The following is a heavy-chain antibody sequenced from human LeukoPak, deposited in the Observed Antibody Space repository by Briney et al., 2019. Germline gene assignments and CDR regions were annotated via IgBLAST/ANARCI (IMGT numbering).Heavy chain of an antibody. Sequence: ASVHVSYKASGYTFTSYYMHWVGLAPGQGLEWLGIINPSGCSTSYAQKFQGRVTMTKDTSTSTVYMELSTLTAEDTAVNYCARDIRQLPLLDYWGQGTLVTVSS. J-gene: IGHJ4*02. V-gene: IGHV1-46*01. CDR1: GYTFTSYY. CDR3: ARDIRQLPLLDY. CDR2: INPSGCST. D-gene: IGHD2-2*01.